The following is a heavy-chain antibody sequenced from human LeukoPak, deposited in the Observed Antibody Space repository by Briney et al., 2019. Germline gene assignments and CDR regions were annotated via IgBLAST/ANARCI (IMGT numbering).Heavy chain of an antibody. Sequence: ASLKVSCKVSGYTLTELSMRWVRQAPGKGLEWMGGFDPEDGETIYAQKFQGRVTMTEDTSTDTAYMELSSLRSEDTAVYYCATMKFTIFGVVIGSFDYWGQGTLVTVSS. CDR3: ATMKFTIFGVVIGSFDY. CDR2: FDPEDGET. CDR1: GYTLTELS. D-gene: IGHD3-3*01. J-gene: IGHJ4*02. V-gene: IGHV1-24*01.